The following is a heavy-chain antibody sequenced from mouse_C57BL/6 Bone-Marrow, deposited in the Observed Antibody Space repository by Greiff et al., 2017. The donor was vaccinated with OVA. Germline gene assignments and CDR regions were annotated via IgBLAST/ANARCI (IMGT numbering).Heavy chain of an antibody. CDR3: ARDPDYAMDY. CDR1: GYSITSGYY. Sequence: DVKLQESGPGLVKPSQSLSLTCSVTGYSITSGYYWNWIRQFPGNKLEWMGYISYDGSNNYNPSLKNRISITRDTSKNQFFLKLNSVTTEDTATYYCARDPDYAMDYWGQGTSVTVSS. CDR2: ISYDGSN. J-gene: IGHJ4*01. V-gene: IGHV3-6*01.